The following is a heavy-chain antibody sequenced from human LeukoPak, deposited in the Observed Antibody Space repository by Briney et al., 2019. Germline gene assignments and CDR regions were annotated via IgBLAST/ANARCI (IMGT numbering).Heavy chain of an antibody. CDR3: AKVTYYYDSSGPYYFDY. CDR1: GFTFYDYG. CDR2: ISGSGLST. V-gene: IGHV3-23*01. J-gene: IGHJ4*02. Sequence: GGSLRLSCAASGFTFYDYGMTWVRQAPGKGLEWVSTISGSGLSTYYADSVKGRFTISRDNSKNTLYLQMNSLRAEDTAVYYCAKVTYYYDSSGPYYFDYWGQGTLVTVSS. D-gene: IGHD3-22*01.